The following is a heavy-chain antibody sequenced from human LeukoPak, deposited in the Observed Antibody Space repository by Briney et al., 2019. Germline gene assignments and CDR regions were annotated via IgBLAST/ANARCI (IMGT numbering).Heavy chain of an antibody. D-gene: IGHD3-10*01. Sequence: AASVKVSCKASGYTFTDFALHWVRQAPGQSLEWMGWINPSSGDTKSSQKFRDRVTITRDTSANTAYMQLTRLKSEDTAVYYCVRDYPYGSGIVRVDSWGQGTLVTVSS. J-gene: IGHJ4*02. CDR2: INPSSGDT. CDR1: GYTFTDFA. V-gene: IGHV1-3*01. CDR3: VRDYPYGSGIVRVDS.